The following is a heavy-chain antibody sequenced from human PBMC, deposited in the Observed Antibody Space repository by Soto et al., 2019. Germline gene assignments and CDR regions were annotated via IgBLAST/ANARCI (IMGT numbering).Heavy chain of an antibody. CDR2: ISYDGSNK. Sequence: GGSLRLSCAASGFTFSSYAMHWVRQAPGKGLEWVAVISYDGSNKYYADSVKGRFTISRDNSKNTLYLQMNSLRAEDTAVYYCARMRGRVVPAAPRNDAFDIWGQGTMVTVSS. J-gene: IGHJ3*02. CDR1: GFTFSSYA. CDR3: ARMRGRVVPAAPRNDAFDI. D-gene: IGHD2-2*01. V-gene: IGHV3-30-3*01.